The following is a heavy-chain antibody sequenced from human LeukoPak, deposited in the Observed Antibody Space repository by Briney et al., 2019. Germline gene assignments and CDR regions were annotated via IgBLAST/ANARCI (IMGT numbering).Heavy chain of an antibody. CDR1: GFTFSDYY. V-gene: IGHV3-11*01. Sequence: GGSLRLSCAASGFTFSDYYMSWIRQAPGKGLEWVSYISSSGSTIYYADSVKGRFTISRDNAKNSLYLQMNSLRAEDTAVYYCARVNGDSSGWYSWMDYYYYMDVWGKGTTVTVSS. CDR2: ISSSGSTI. D-gene: IGHD6-19*01. CDR3: ARVNGDSSGWYSWMDYYYYMDV. J-gene: IGHJ6*03.